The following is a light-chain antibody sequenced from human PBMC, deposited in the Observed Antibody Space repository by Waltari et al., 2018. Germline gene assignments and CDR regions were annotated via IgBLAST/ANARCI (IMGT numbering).Light chain of an antibody. Sequence: QSALTPPASVSGSPGQSITLSCTGTSRDIGKYNYFSWYHHLPGKVPKVMISEVTKRPSGVSNRFSGSKSGNTASLTISGLQADDEAEYYCCSDAGSGTYVFGTGTKLTVV. V-gene: IGLV2-23*02. CDR1: SRDIGKYNY. CDR3: CSDAGSGTYV. CDR2: EVT. J-gene: IGLJ1*01.